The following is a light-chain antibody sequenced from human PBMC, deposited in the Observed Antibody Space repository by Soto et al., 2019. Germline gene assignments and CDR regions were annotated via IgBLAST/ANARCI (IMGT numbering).Light chain of an antibody. Sequence: QSVLTQPPSVSGSPGKSITISCTGISSDVGSYNHVSWYQQHPGKAPKLMIYEGSERPSGVYNRFSGSKSGNTASLKISGLQVEDEADYYCCSYARPTFYAFATGTKVTVL. J-gene: IGLJ1*01. CDR3: CSYARPTFYA. CDR1: SSDVGSYNH. V-gene: IGLV2-23*01. CDR2: EGS.